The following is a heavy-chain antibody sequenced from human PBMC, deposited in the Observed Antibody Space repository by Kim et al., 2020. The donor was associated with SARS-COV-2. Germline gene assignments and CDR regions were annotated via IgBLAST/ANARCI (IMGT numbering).Heavy chain of an antibody. D-gene: IGHD4-17*01. CDR2: GRT. CDR3: ARLDGDYDY. V-gene: IGHV4-39*01. J-gene: IGHJ4*02. Sequence: GRTYYTPSLKMRVPISVDTAKNHFSLKLSSVTAADTAVYYCARLDGDYDYWGQGTLVTVSS.